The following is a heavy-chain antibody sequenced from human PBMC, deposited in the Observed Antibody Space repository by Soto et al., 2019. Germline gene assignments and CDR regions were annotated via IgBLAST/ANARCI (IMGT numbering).Heavy chain of an antibody. Sequence: SETLSLTCAVYGGSFSGYYWSWIRQPPGKGLEWIGEINHSGSTNYNPSLKSRVTISVDTSKNQFSLKLSSVTAADTAVYYCARGYSKWSLLNWFDPWGQRTMVTV. CDR2: INHSGST. CDR3: ARGYSKWSLLNWFDP. D-gene: IGHD4-4*01. CDR1: GGSFSGYY. J-gene: IGHJ5*02. V-gene: IGHV4-34*01.